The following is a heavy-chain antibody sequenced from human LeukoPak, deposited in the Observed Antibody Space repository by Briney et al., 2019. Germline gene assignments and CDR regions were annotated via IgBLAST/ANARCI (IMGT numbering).Heavy chain of an antibody. CDR1: GFTFSSYG. CDR3: AKEVTYGGAAFDV. Sequence: GGSLRLSCAASGFTFSSYGMHWVRQAPGKGLEWVAVISYDGSNKYYADSVKGRFTISRDNSKNTLYLQMNSLRAEDTAVYYCAKEVTYGGAAFDVWGQGTTVTVSS. J-gene: IGHJ3*01. CDR2: ISYDGSNK. D-gene: IGHD3-10*01. V-gene: IGHV3-30*18.